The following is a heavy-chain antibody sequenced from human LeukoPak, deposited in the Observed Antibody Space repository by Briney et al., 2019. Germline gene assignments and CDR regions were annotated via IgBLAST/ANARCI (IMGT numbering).Heavy chain of an antibody. Sequence: GGSLRLSCAASGFTFSSYGMHWVRQAPGKGLEWVAFIRYDGSNKYYADSVKGRFTISRDNSKNTLYLQMNSLRAEDTAVYHCANSEIQQIDYWGQGTLVTVSS. D-gene: IGHD1-14*01. V-gene: IGHV3-30*02. CDR1: GFTFSSYG. CDR3: ANSEIQQIDY. CDR2: IRYDGSNK. J-gene: IGHJ4*02.